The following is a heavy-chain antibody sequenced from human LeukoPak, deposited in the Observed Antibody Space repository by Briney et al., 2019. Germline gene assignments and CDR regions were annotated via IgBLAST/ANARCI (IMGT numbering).Heavy chain of an antibody. CDR2: IYYSGST. J-gene: IGHJ6*03. Sequence: SETLSLTCTVSGGSISSHYWSWIRQPPGKGLEWIGYIYYSGSTNYNPSLKSRVTISVDTSKTQFSLKLSSVTAADTAVYYCARGGYQLLYGYYYYYMDVWGKGTTVTVSS. D-gene: IGHD2-2*02. CDR3: ARGGYQLLYGYYYYYMDV. V-gene: IGHV4-59*11. CDR1: GGSISSHY.